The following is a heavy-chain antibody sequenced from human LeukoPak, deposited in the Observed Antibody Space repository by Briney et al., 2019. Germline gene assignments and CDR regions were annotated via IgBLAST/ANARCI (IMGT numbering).Heavy chain of an antibody. V-gene: IGHV1-2*04. CDR1: GYTFTCYY. J-gene: IGHJ5*02. D-gene: IGHD3-10*01. CDR3: AREDYYGSGSLPWFDP. CDR2: INPNSGGT. Sequence: SVKVSCKASGYTFTCYYMHWVRQAPGQGLEWMGWINPNSGGTNYAQKFQGWVTMTRDTSISTAYMELSRLRSDDTAVYYCAREDYYGSGSLPWFDPWGQGTLVTVSS.